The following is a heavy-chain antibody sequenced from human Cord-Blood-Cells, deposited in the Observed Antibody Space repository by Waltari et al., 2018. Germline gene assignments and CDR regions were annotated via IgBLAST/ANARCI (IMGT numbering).Heavy chain of an antibody. V-gene: IGHV1-69*01. CDR1: GGTFSSYA. J-gene: IGHJ4*02. D-gene: IGHD2-8*02. Sequence: QVQLVQSGAEVKKPGSSVKVSCKASGGTFSSYAISWVRQAPGQGLEWMGGIIPIVGTTNYAQKFQGRVTITADESTSTAYMELSSLRSEDTAVYYCARCGNCTGRVGAVHFDYWGQGTLVTVSS. CDR3: ARCGNCTGRVGAVHFDY. CDR2: IIPIVGTT.